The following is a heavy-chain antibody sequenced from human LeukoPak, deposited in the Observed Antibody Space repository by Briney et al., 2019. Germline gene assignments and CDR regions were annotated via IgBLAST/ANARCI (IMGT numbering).Heavy chain of an antibody. D-gene: IGHD4-17*01. V-gene: IGHV3-30*18. CDR3: AKDLGDYPQYYYYGMDV. CDR2: ISYDGSSK. Sequence: GRSLRLSCAASGFTFSSYGMHWVRQAPGKGLEWVAVISYDGSSKYYADSVKGRFTISRDNSKNTLYLQMNGLRAEDTAVYYCAKDLGDYPQYYYYGMDVWGQGTTVTVSS. J-gene: IGHJ6*02. CDR1: GFTFSSYG.